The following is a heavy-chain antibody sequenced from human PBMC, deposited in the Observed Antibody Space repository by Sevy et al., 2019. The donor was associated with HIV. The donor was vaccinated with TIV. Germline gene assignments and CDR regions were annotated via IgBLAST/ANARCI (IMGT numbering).Heavy chain of an antibody. J-gene: IGHJ6*02. CDR3: AKDIVAAAGTSGMDV. CDR2: IRYDGSNK. CDR1: GFTFSSYG. V-gene: IGHV3-30*02. Sequence: GGSLRLSCAASGFTFSSYGMHWVRQAPGNGLEWVAFIRYDGSNKYYADSVKGRFTISRDNSKNTLYLQMNSLRAEDTAVYYCAKDIVAAAGTSGMDVWGQGTTVTVSS. D-gene: IGHD6-13*01.